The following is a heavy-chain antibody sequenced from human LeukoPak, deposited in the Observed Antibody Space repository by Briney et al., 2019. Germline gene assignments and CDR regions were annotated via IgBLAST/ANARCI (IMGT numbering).Heavy chain of an antibody. CDR1: GYTFTSYY. D-gene: IGHD2-15*01. V-gene: IGHV1-46*01. CDR2: INPSGGST. CDR3: ARDTYCSGGSCPNDAFDI. Sequence: GASVKVSCKASGYTFTSYYMHWVRQAPGQGLEWMGIINPSGGSTSYAQKFQGRGTMTRDTSTSTVYMELSSLRSEDTAVYYCARDTYCSGGSCPNDAFDIWGQGTMVTVSS. J-gene: IGHJ3*02.